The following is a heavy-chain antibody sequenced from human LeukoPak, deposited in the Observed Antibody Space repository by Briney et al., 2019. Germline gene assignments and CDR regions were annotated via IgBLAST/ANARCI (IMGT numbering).Heavy chain of an antibody. CDR3: ARGVLYCSSTSCYTNYYYGMDV. J-gene: IGHJ6*02. CDR1: GGSISSYY. D-gene: IGHD2-2*02. Sequence: PSETLSLTCTVSGGSISSYYWSWIRQPPGKGLXXXXXIYYSGSTNYNPSLKSRVTISVDTSKNQFSLKLSSVTAADTAVHYCARGVLYCSSTSCYTNYYYGMDVWGQGTTVTVSS. V-gene: IGHV4-59*01. CDR2: IYYSGST.